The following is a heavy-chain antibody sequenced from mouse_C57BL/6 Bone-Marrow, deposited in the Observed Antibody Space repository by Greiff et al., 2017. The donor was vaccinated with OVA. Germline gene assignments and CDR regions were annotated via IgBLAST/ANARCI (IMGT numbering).Heavy chain of an antibody. Sequence: VKVEESEGGLVQPGSSMKLSCTASGFTFSDYYMAWVRQVPEKGLEWVANINYDGSSTYYLDSLKSRFIISRDNAKNILYLQMSSLKSEDTATYYCAREGNYYGSSLFDYWGQGTTLTVSS. J-gene: IGHJ2*01. CDR1: GFTFSDYY. V-gene: IGHV5-16*01. CDR2: INYDGSST. CDR3: AREGNYYGSSLFDY. D-gene: IGHD1-1*01.